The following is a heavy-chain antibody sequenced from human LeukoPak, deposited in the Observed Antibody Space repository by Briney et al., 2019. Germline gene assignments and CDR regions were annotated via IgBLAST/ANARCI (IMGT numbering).Heavy chain of an antibody. J-gene: IGHJ4*02. D-gene: IGHD6-19*01. CDR3: TTTTVAGTVDY. V-gene: IGHV3-15*01. Sequence: GGSLRLSCAASGFTFSNAWTSWVRQAPGKGLGWVGRIKSKTDGGTTDYAAPVKGRFTISRDDSKNTLYLQMNSLKTEDTAVYYCTTTTVAGTVDYWGQGTLVTVSS. CDR2: IKSKTDGGTT. CDR1: GFTFSNAW.